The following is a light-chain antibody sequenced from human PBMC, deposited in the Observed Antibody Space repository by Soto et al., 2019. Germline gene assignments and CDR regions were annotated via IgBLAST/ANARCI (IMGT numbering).Light chain of an antibody. Sequence: IVLAQSPGSLSESPWERVTLSCRANRNIISNLAWYQQKPCQAPRLLIFFASTRATGVPDRFSGSGSGTDFTLTISSLQSADFGVYYCQQYYTWPRGTFGQGTKVDIK. J-gene: IGKJ1*01. CDR2: FAS. V-gene: IGKV3-15*01. CDR1: RNIISN. CDR3: QQYYTWPRGT.